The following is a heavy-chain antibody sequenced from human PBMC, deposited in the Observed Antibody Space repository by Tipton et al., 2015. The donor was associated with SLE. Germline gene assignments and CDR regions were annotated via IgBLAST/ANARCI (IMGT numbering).Heavy chain of an antibody. CDR2: ISNDGSNK. D-gene: IGHD3-9*01. CDR1: GFTFSSYA. Sequence: SLRLSCAASGFTFSSYAMHWVRQAPGKGLEWVAVISNDGSNKYYVDSVKGRFTISRDNSKNTLYLQMNSLRAEGAEDTAVYYCARDRLYYDILTGTMGYYYYMDVWGKGTTVTVSS. V-gene: IGHV3-30-3*01. J-gene: IGHJ6*03. CDR3: ARDRLYYDILTGTMGYYYYMDV.